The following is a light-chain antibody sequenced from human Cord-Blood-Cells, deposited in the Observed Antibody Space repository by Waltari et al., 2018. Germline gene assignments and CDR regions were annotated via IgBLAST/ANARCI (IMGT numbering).Light chain of an antibody. J-gene: IGLJ3*02. Sequence: QSALTPPRSSSASTGRSVTVSCTVTCCDVGAYTFVSWYQQHPGKAPKLMIYDVSKRPSGVPDRFSGSKSGNTASLTISGLQAEDEADYYCCSYAGSYTWVFGGGTKLTVL. CDR1: CCDVGAYTF. CDR2: DVS. V-gene: IGLV2-11*01. CDR3: CSYAGSYTWV.